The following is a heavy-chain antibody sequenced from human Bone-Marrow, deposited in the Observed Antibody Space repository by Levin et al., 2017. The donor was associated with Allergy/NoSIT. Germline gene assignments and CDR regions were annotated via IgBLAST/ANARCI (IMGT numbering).Heavy chain of an antibody. CDR1: GFTFSSYA. J-gene: IGHJ4*02. D-gene: IGHD2-2*01. V-gene: IGHV3-30-3*01. CDR2: ISYDGSNK. Sequence: GGSLRLSCAASGFTFSSYAMHWVRQAPGKGLEWVAVISYDGSNKYYADSVKGRFTISRDNSKNTLYLQMNSLRAEDTAVYYCARESRYCSSTSCRPTPYFDYWGQGTLVTVSS. CDR3: ARESRYCSSTSCRPTPYFDY.